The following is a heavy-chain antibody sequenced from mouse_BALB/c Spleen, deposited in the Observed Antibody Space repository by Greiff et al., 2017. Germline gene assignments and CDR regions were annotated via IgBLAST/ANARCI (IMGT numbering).Heavy chain of an antibody. D-gene: IGHD1-1*02. CDR3: ARWSYGYAMDY. CDR2: INPSTGYT. J-gene: IGHJ4*01. CDR1: GYTFTSYW. Sequence: QVQLQQSGAELAKPGASVKMSCKASGYTFTSYWMHWVKQRPGQGLEWIGYINPSTGYTEYNQKFKDKATLTADKSSSTAYMQLSSLTSEDSAVYYCARWSYGYAMDYWGQGTSVTVSS. V-gene: IGHV1-7*01.